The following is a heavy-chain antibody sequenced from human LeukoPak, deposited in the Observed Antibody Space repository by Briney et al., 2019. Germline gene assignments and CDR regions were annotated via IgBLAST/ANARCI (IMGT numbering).Heavy chain of an antibody. CDR3: TREGNRDFDY. D-gene: IGHD2/OR15-2a*01. Sequence: GGSLRLSCTASGFTFGDYAMSWFRQAPGKGLKWVGFIRSKTYGGTTEYAASVKGRFTISRDDSNSIAYLQMNTLQTEDTAVYYCTREGNRDFDYWGQGTLVTVSS. J-gene: IGHJ4*02. CDR2: IRSKTYGGTT. V-gene: IGHV3-49*03. CDR1: GFTFGDYA.